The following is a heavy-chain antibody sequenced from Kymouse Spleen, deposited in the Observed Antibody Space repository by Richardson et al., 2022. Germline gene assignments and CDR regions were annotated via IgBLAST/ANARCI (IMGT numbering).Heavy chain of an antibody. V-gene: IGHV4-39*01. D-gene: IGHD6-13*01. CDR3: ARGQQLPYFDY. CDR2: IYYSGST. Sequence: QLQLQESGPGLVKPSETLSLTCTVSGGSISSSSYYWGWIRQPPGKGLEWIGSIYYSGSTYYNPSLKSRVTISVDTSKNQFSLKLSSVTAADTAVYYCARGQQLPYFDYWGQGTLVTVSS. J-gene: IGHJ4*02. CDR1: GGSISSSSYY.